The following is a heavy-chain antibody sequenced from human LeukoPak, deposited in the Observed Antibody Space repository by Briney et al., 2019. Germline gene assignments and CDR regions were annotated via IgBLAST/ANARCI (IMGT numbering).Heavy chain of an antibody. CDR1: GFTFSSYS. CDR2: ISSSSSTI. V-gene: IGHV3-48*04. D-gene: IGHD2-2*02. CDR3: ASSYCSSTSCYTTVGSFQH. Sequence: GGSLRLSCAASGFTFSSYSMSWVRQAPGKGLEWVSYISSSSSTIYYADSVKGRFTISRDNAKNSLYLQMNSLRAEDTAVYYCASSYCSSTSCYTTVGSFQHWGLGTLVTVSS. J-gene: IGHJ1*01.